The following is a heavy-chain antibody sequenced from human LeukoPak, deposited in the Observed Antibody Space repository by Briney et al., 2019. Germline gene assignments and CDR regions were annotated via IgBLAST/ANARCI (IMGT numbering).Heavy chain of an antibody. Sequence: PSETLSLTCTVSGGSISSYYWSWIRQPPGKGLEWIGYIYYSGSTNYNPPLKSRVTISVDTSKNQFSLKLSSVTAADMAVYYCARHLAAYYYDSSGFDYWGQGTLVTVSS. V-gene: IGHV4-59*08. CDR1: GGSISSYY. CDR3: ARHLAAYYYDSSGFDY. CDR2: IYYSGST. D-gene: IGHD3-22*01. J-gene: IGHJ4*02.